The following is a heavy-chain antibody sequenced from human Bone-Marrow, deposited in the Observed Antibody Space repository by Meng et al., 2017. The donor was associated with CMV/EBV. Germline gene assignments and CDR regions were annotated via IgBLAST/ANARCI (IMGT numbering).Heavy chain of an antibody. J-gene: IGHJ4*02. CDR1: GFTFSSYG. CDR2: IRYDGSNK. D-gene: IGHD6-6*01. V-gene: IGHV3-30*02. CDR3: AKDRTARPSYYFDY. Sequence: LSLTCAASGFTFSSYGMHWVRQAPGKGLEWVAFIRYDGSNKYYADSVKGRFTISRDNSKNTLYLQMNSLRAEDTAVYYCAKDRTARPSYYFDYWGQGTLVTVSS.